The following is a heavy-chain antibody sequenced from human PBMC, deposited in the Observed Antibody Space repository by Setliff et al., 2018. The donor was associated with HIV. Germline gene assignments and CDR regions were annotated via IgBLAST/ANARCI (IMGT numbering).Heavy chain of an antibody. CDR3: ARGGYYDILTGYSNGFDY. J-gene: IGHJ4*02. V-gene: IGHV4-59*01. Sequence: ETLSLTCTVSGDSISIYYWSWIRQPPGKGLEWIGYIYYTGITTYNPSLKSRVTISVDTSKNQFSLKLSSVTAADTAVYYCARGGYYDILTGYSNGFDYWGQVTLVTVSS. D-gene: IGHD3-9*01. CDR2: IYYTGIT. CDR1: GDSISIYY.